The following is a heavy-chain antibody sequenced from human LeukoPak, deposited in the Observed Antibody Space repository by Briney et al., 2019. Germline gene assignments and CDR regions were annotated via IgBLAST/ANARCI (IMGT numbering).Heavy chain of an antibody. CDR3: ARGGRYSYGSFYYYGMDV. CDR1: GGSISSYY. V-gene: IGHV4-59*01. J-gene: IGHJ6*02. Sequence: SETLSLTCTVSGGSISSYYWSWIRQPPGKGLEWIGYIYYSGSTNYNPSLKSRVTISVDTSKNQFSLKLSSVTAADTAVYYCARGGRYSYGSFYYYGMDVWGQGTTVTVSS. CDR2: IYYSGST. D-gene: IGHD5-18*01.